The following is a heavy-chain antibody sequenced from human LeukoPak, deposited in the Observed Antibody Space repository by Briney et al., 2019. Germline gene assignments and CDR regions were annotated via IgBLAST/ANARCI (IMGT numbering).Heavy chain of an antibody. J-gene: IGHJ3*02. CDR1: GGSVSSGSYY. Sequence: PSGTLSLTCTVSGGSVSSGSYYWSWIRQPPGKGLEWIGYIYYSGSTNYNPSLKSRVTISVDTSKNQFSLKLSSVTAADTAVYYCARDRSRDGYKGDRFDIWGQGTMVTVSS. V-gene: IGHV4-61*01. CDR2: IYYSGST. CDR3: ARDRSRDGYKGDRFDI. D-gene: IGHD5-24*01.